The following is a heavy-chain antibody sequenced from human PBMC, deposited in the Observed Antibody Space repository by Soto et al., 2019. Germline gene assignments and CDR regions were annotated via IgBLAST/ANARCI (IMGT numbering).Heavy chain of an antibody. D-gene: IGHD3-22*01. CDR3: ARVRGNYYDSSGYYSGECYFDY. Sequence: PSETLSLTCAVSGGSISSGGYSWSWIRQPPGKGLEWIGYIYYSGSTNYNPSLKSRVTISVDTSKNQFSLKLSSVTAADTAVYYCARVRGNYYDSSGYYSGECYFDYWGQGTLVTVSS. CDR2: IYYSGST. CDR1: GGSISSGGYS. V-gene: IGHV4-61*08. J-gene: IGHJ4*02.